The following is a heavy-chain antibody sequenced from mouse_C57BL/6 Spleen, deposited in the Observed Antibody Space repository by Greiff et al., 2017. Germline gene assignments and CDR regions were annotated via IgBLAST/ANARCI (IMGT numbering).Heavy chain of an antibody. D-gene: IGHD2-1*01. V-gene: IGHV2-2*01. CDR3: TRNGGVTWYFDV. J-gene: IGHJ1*03. CDR1: GFSLTSYG. Sequence: QVQLQQSGPGLVQPSQSLSITCTVSGFSLTSYGVHWVRQSPGKGLEWLGVIWSGGSTDYNAAFISSLSISKDKSKSQDFFIMSRLQADDSALYCVTRNGGVTWYFDVWGTGTTVTVSS. CDR2: IWSGGST.